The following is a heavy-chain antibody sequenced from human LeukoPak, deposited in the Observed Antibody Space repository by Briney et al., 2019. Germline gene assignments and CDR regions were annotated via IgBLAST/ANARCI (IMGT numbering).Heavy chain of an antibody. CDR1: GFTFDDYA. CDR2: ISWNSGSI. D-gene: IGHD6-13*01. CDR3: AKGDRLAAAGSIDY. V-gene: IGHV3-9*01. Sequence: GRSLRLSCAASGFTFDDYAMHWVRQAPGKGLEWVSGISWNSGSIGYADSVKGRFTISRDNAKNSLYLQMNSLRAEDTALYYCAKGDRLAAAGSIDYWGRGTLVTVSS. J-gene: IGHJ4*02.